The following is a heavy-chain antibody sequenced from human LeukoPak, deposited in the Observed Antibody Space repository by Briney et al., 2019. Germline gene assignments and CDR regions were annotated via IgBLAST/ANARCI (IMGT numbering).Heavy chain of an antibody. CDR1: GGSFSGYY. J-gene: IGHJ4*02. D-gene: IGHD3-22*01. CDR2: INHSGST. V-gene: IGHV4-34*01. Sequence: PSETLSLTCAVYGGSFSGYYWSWLRQPPGKGLEGIGEINHSGSTNYNPSLKSRVTISVDTSKNQFSLKLSSVTAADTAVYYCARGHSEEFISHDSSGYYYVRTKYYFEYWGQGTMVTVSS. CDR3: ARGHSEEFISHDSSGYYYVRTKYYFEY.